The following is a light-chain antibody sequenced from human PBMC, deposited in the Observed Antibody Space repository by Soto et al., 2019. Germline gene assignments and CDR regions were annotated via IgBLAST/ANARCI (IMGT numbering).Light chain of an antibody. CDR1: ETVATN. J-gene: IGKJ1*01. CDR2: GAS. V-gene: IGKV3-15*01. CDR3: QQYSEWPQMT. Sequence: VMTQSPATLSVSPGERATLSCWASETVATNLAWNQQKPGQAPRLLISGASTRAAGISDRFRGSGSGTEFTLTISSLRSEDSAIYYCQQYSEWPQMTFGQGTKV.